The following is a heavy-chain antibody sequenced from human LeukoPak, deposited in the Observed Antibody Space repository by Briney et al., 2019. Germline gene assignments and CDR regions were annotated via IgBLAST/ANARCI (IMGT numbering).Heavy chain of an antibody. J-gene: IGHJ4*02. CDR2: INPSDDST. CDR1: GYTFTSYD. CDR3: ARAYYESSAYRHAVYFDY. V-gene: IGHV1-46*01. Sequence: ASVKVSCKASGYTFTSYDINWVRQAPGQGLEWMGIINPSDDSTRYAQKFQGRVTMTKDTSMNTVYMHLSSLSSDDTAVYYCARAYYESSAYRHAVYFDYWGQGTLVTVSS. D-gene: IGHD3-22*01.